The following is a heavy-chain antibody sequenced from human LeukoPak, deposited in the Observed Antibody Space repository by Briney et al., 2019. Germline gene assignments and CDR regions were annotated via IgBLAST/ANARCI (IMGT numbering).Heavy chain of an antibody. V-gene: IGHV4-34*01. CDR2: INHSGST. CDR3: ARARGVVVVAATPGFQH. CDR1: GGSFSGYY. J-gene: IGHJ1*01. D-gene: IGHD2-15*01. Sequence: SETLSLTCAVYGGSFSGYYWSWIRQPPGKGLEWIGEINHSGSTNYNPSLKSRVTISVDTSKNQFSLKLSSVTAADTAVYYRARARGVVVVAATPGFQHWGQGTLVTVSS.